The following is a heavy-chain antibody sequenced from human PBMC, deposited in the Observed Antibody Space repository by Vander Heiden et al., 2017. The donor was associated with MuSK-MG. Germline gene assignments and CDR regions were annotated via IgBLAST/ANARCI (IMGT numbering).Heavy chain of an antibody. D-gene: IGHD1-26*01. J-gene: IGHJ4*02. CDR1: GFNVRRYA. CDR3: APAGERELLTY. V-gene: IGHV3-23*04. Sequence: EVQLVESGGGLVQPGGSLRLSCAASGFNVRRYAMSWVRQAPGKGLEWVSAISGSGGSTYYADPVKGRFTISRDNSKNTLYLQMNSLRAEETAVYYCAPAGERELLTYWGQGTLVTVSS. CDR2: ISGSGGST.